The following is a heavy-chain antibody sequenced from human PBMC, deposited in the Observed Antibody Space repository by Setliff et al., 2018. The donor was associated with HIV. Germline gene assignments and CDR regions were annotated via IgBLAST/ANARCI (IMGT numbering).Heavy chain of an antibody. D-gene: IGHD3-3*01. J-gene: IGHJ6*03. CDR1: GGSFSGYY. V-gene: IGHV4-34*01. CDR2: INHSGST. CDR3: ARGTAYYNFWSGYSQDYYYYMDG. Sequence: LSLTCAVYGGSFSGYYWSGIRQSPGKGLEWIGEINHSGSTKYNPSLKSRVTISVDTSKNQFSLKLSSVTAADTAVYYCARGTAYYNFWSGYSQDYYYYMDGWGKGTTVTVSS.